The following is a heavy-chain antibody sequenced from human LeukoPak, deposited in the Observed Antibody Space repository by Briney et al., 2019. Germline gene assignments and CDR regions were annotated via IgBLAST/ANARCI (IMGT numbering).Heavy chain of an antibody. CDR2: ISDDGRNK. V-gene: IGHV3-30*18. CDR3: AKDRETTASGTFDY. D-gene: IGHD1-1*01. Sequence: QTGGSLRLSCAASGFSFSSYSMNWVRQAPGKGLKWVAVISDDGRNKKYADSVRGRFTISRDDSNNTLYLQMNSLRAEDTGVYYCAKDRETTASGTFDYWGQGTLVTVSS. CDR1: GFSFSSYS. J-gene: IGHJ4*02.